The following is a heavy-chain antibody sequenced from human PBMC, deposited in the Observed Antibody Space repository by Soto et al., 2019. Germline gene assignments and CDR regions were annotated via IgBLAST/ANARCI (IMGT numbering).Heavy chain of an antibody. CDR1: GFTFSNAW. J-gene: IGHJ3*02. Sequence: PGGSLRLSCAACGFTFSNAWMSWARQAPGKRLEWVGHIKSKTDGGTTDYAAPVKGRFTISRDDSKNTLYLQMNSLKTDDTAVYYCSFFTVTLQEDAFVIRCQAPFVTGS. D-gene: IGHD4-17*01. CDR3: SFFTVTLQEDAFVI. CDR2: IKSKTDGGTT. V-gene: IGHV3-15*01.